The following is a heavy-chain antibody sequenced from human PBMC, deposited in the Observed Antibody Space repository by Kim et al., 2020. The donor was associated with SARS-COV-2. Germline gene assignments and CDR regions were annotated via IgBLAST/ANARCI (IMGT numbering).Heavy chain of an antibody. D-gene: IGHD6-19*01. V-gene: IGHV4-34*01. CDR2: INHSGST. J-gene: IGHJ4*02. Sequence: SETLSLTCAVYGGSFSGYYWSWIRQPPGKGLEWIGEINHSGSTNYNPSLKSRVTISVDTSKNQFSLKLSSVTAADTAVYYCARGRSPLGIAVPGPMYYFDYWGQGTLVTVSS. CDR3: ARGRSPLGIAVPGPMYYFDY. CDR1: GGSFSGYY.